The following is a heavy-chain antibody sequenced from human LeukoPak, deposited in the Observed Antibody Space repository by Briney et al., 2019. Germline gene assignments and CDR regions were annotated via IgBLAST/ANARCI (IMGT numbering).Heavy chain of an antibody. CDR3: ARASPDLSLFDP. CDR1: GFTFSSYA. Sequence: PGRSLRLSCAASGFTFSSYAMHWVRQAPGKGLEWVAVISYDGSNKYYADSVEGRFTISRDNSKNTLYLQMNSLRAEDTAVYYCARASPDLSLFDPWGQGTLVTVSS. D-gene: IGHD3-16*02. CDR2: ISYDGSNK. V-gene: IGHV3-30-3*01. J-gene: IGHJ5*02.